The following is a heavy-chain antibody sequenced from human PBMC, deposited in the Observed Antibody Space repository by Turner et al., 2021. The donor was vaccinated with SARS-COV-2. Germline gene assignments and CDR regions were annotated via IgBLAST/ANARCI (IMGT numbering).Heavy chain of an antibody. V-gene: IGHV3-48*01. Sequence: EVQLVESGGGLVQPGGSLRLSCAASGFTFSNYSMNWVRQAPGKGLEWVSYISSSRSTIYYADSVKGRFTISRDNAKNSLYLQMNSLRAEDTAVYYCARERGYSYGPYYYGMDVWGQGTTVTVSS. CDR2: ISSSRSTI. CDR1: GFTFSNYS. D-gene: IGHD5-18*01. J-gene: IGHJ6*02. CDR3: ARERGYSYGPYYYGMDV.